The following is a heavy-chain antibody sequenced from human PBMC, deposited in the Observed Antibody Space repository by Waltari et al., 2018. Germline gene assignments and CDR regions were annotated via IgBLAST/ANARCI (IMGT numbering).Heavy chain of an antibody. J-gene: IGHJ6*02. CDR3: ARNDRPAPYYYYGMDV. CDR1: GGSISSGSYY. CDR2: IYTSGST. Sequence: QVQLQESGPGLVKPSQTLSLTCTVSGGSISSGSYYWSWIRPPAGKGLEWIGRIYTSGSTNYNPSLKSRVTMTRDTSTSTVYMELSSLRSEDTAVYYCARNDRPAPYYYYGMDVWGQGTTVTVSS. V-gene: IGHV4-61*02.